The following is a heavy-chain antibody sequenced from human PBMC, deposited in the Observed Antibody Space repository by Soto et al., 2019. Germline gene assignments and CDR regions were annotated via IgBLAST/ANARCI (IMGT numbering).Heavy chain of an antibody. CDR3: ARLLGCSTTSCYSIWLDP. D-gene: IGHD2-2*01. Sequence: SETLSLTCTASGGSISSYYWSWIRQPPGKGLEWIGYIDYSGNTNYNPSLKSRVTISADTSKNQVSLNLSSVTAADTAVYYCARLLGCSTTSCYSIWLDPWGQGTLVTVSS. CDR1: GGSISSYY. J-gene: IGHJ5*02. V-gene: IGHV4-59*08. CDR2: IDYSGNT.